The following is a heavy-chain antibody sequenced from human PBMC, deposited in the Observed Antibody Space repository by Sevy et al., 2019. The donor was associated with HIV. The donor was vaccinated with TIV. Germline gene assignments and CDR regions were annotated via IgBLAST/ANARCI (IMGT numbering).Heavy chain of an antibody. CDR2: ISGGDDST. Sequence: GGSLRLSCAASGFIFSDYAMSWVRQAPGKGLEWVSSISGGDDSTYYADSVKGRFTVSRDNSKNTLYLQMNTLRAEDTALYYCAKFGDYYDRGGYYWYFDFWGRSTLVTVSS. CDR3: AKFGDYYDRGGYYWYFDF. D-gene: IGHD3-22*01. CDR1: GFIFSDYA. J-gene: IGHJ2*01. V-gene: IGHV3-23*01.